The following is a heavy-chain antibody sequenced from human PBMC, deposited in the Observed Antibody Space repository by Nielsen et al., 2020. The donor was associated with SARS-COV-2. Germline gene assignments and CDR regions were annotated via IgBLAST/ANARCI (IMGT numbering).Heavy chain of an antibody. D-gene: IGHD6-13*01. CDR3: ARDLDPWQQQGNNWFDP. Sequence: LKISCAASGFTFAAYGMSWVRQATGQGLEWVSGINWNGGSTGYADSVKGRFTISRDNAKNSPHLQMNSLKAEDTALYHCARDLDPWQQQGNNWFDPWGQGTLVTVSS. CDR2: INWNGGST. J-gene: IGHJ5*02. CDR1: GFTFAAYG. V-gene: IGHV3-20*01.